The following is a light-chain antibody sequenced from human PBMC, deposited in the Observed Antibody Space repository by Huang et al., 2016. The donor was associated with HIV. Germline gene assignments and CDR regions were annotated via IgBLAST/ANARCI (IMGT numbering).Light chain of an antibody. CDR3: QQSYSTPFYT. CDR2: AAS. J-gene: IGKJ2*01. CDR1: QSVSTY. Sequence: DILMTQSPSSLSASVGDRVTITCRASQSVSTYLNWYQQKPGKAPKLLIYAASSLQSWVPSSFSGSGSGTDFTRTISSLQPDDFATYYCQQSYSTPFYTFGQGTKLEIK. V-gene: IGKV1-39*01.